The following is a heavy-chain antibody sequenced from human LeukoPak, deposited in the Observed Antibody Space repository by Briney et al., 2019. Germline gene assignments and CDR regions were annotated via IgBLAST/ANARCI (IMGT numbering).Heavy chain of an antibody. D-gene: IGHD3-10*01. V-gene: IGHV3-23*01. CDR2: ISDSGGST. CDR3: AKSLSGGGYYFEY. Sequence: PGGSLRLSCAASGFTFSNYAMTWVRQAPGKGLEWVSGISDSGGSTYYADSVKGRFAISRDNSKNTLYLQMNSLRAEDTAVYYCAKSLSGGGYYFEYWGQGTLVTVSP. J-gene: IGHJ4*02. CDR1: GFTFSNYA.